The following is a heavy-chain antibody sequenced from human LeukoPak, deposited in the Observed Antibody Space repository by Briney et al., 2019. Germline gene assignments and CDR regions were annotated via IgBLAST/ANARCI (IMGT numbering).Heavy chain of an antibody. CDR2: LSYDGDNK. D-gene: IGHD3-10*01. CDR1: GFTFSSYV. J-gene: IGHJ4*02. Sequence: GGSLRLTCAASGFTFSSYVMHWVRQAPGKGLEWVALLSYDGDNKYYADSVKGRFTISRDNSKNTLYLQMNSLRAEDTAVYYCARDPSYGSGTYYTFDFWGQGTLVTVSS. V-gene: IGHV3-30-3*01. CDR3: ARDPSYGSGTYYTFDF.